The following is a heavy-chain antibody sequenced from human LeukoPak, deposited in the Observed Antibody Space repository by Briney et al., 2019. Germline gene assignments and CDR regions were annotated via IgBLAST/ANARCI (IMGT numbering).Heavy chain of an antibody. J-gene: IGHJ4*02. CDR2: ISSSGSTI. Sequence: PGGSLRLSCAASGFTFSDYNMNWVRQAPGKGLEWVSYISSSGSTIYYADSVKGRFTISRDNAKNSLYLQMNSLRAEDTAVYYCARFGIAAAWDYWGQGTLVTVSS. D-gene: IGHD6-13*01. CDR3: ARFGIAAAWDY. V-gene: IGHV3-48*04. CDR1: GFTFSDYN.